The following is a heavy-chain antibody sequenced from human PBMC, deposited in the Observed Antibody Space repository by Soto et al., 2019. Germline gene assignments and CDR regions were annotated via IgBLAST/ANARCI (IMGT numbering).Heavy chain of an antibody. V-gene: IGHV5-51*01. CDR3: ARTYYIVAKLAYFDY. CDR1: GYSFTSYW. J-gene: IGHJ4*02. Sequence: PGESLKISCKGSGYSFTSYWIGWVRQMPGKGLEWMGIIYPGDSDTRYSPSFQGQVTISADKSISTAYLQWSSLKASDTAMYYCARTYYIVAKLAYFDYWGQGTLVTVSS. D-gene: IGHD5-12*01. CDR2: IYPGDSDT.